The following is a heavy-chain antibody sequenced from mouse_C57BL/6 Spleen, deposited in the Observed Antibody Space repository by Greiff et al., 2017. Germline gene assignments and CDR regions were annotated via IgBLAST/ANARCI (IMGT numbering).Heavy chain of an antibody. CDR3: EITTGNYAMDY. J-gene: IGHJ4*01. CDR1: GYTFTDYY. CDR2: INPNNGGT. V-gene: IGHV1-26*01. D-gene: IGHD1-1*01. Sequence: VQLQQSGPELVKPGASVKISCKASGYTFTDYYMNWVKQSHGKSLEWIGDINPNNGGTSYNQKFKGKATLTVDKSSSTAYMELRSLTSEDSAVYYCEITTGNYAMDYWGQGTSVTVSS.